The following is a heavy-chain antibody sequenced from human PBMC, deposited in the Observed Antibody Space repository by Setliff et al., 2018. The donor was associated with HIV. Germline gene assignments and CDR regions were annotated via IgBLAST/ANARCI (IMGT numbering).Heavy chain of an antibody. Sequence: SVKVSCKAAGGTFNNYVFSWVRKAPGRGLEWIGTIIPILDTTNYAQKFQDRVTITTDESTSTAYMELSSLRSEDTAVYYCARGAVVTNYFDYWGQGTLVTVSS. V-gene: IGHV1-69*11. CDR2: IIPILDTT. D-gene: IGHD2-15*01. J-gene: IGHJ4*02. CDR1: GGTFNNYV. CDR3: ARGAVVTNYFDY.